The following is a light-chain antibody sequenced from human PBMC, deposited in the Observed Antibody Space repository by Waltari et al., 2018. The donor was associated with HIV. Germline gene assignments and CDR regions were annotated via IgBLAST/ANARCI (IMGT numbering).Light chain of an antibody. J-gene: IGKJ2*01. CDR2: GAS. Sequence: EIVLTQSPDTLSLSPGERATLSCRASQSVSSSYLAWYQQKPGQPPRLLIDGASTRAIGIPDRFSISGSGTDFTLTISRLEPEDFAVYYCQQYSRSAYTFGQGTKLEIK. CDR1: QSVSSSY. V-gene: IGKV3-20*01. CDR3: QQYSRSAYT.